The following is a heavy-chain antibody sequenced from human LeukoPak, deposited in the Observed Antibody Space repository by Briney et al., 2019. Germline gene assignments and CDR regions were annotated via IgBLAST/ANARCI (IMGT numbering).Heavy chain of an antibody. J-gene: IGHJ4*02. CDR2: IIPILGIA. CDR1: GGTFSSYA. D-gene: IGHD3-3*01. Sequence: ASVKVSCKASGGTFSSYAISWVRQAPGQGLEWMGRIIPILGIANYAQEFQGRVTITADKSTSTAYMELSSLRSEDTAVYYCARSVEKNDFWSGYYMAVWGQGTLVTVSS. V-gene: IGHV1-69*04. CDR3: ARSVEKNDFWSGYYMAV.